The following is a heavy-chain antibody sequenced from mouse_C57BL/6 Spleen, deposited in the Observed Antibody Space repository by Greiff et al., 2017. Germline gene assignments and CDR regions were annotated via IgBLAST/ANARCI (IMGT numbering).Heavy chain of an antibody. Sequence: EVKLVESGGDLVKPGGSLTLSCAASGFTFSSYGMSWVRQTPDKRLEWVATISSGGSYTYYPDSVKGRFTISRDNAKNTLYLQMSSLKSEDTAMYYCARHTLTTVVATPFAYWGQGTLVTVSA. J-gene: IGHJ3*01. D-gene: IGHD1-1*01. CDR3: ARHTLTTVVATPFAY. CDR2: ISSGGSYT. V-gene: IGHV5-6*01. CDR1: GFTFSSYG.